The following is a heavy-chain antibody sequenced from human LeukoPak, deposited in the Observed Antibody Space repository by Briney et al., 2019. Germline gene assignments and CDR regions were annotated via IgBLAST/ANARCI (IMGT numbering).Heavy chain of an antibody. CDR3: AKVLGSYSFDY. D-gene: IGHD1-26*01. CDR2: ISYDGSNK. Sequence: KGLEWVAVISYDGSNKYYADSVKGRFTISRDNSKNTLYLQMNSLRAEDTAVYYCAKVLGSYSFDYWGQGTLVTVSS. J-gene: IGHJ4*02. V-gene: IGHV3-30*18.